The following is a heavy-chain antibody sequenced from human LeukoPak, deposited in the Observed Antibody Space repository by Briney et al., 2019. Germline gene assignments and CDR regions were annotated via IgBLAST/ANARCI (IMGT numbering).Heavy chain of an antibody. CDR1: GYSISSGYY. J-gene: IGHJ6*03. D-gene: IGHD6-13*01. CDR3: ARRGIAAPQHYYYYYMDV. CDR2: IYHSGST. V-gene: IGHV4-38-2*02. Sequence: PSETLSLTCTVSGYSISSGYYWGWIRPPPGKGLEWIGSIYHSGSTYYNPSLKSRVTISVDTSKNHFSLKLSSVTAADTAVYYCARRGIAAPQHYYYYYMDVWGKGTTVTVSS.